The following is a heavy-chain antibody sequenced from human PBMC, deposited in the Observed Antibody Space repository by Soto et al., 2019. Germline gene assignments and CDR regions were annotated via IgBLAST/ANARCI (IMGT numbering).Heavy chain of an antibody. CDR1: GLSISSDNW. Sequence: QVQLQESGPGLVRPSGTVSLTCAVSGLSISSDNWWSWVRQPPGKGLEWIGEIHHSGITNYNPSLKSRVTMSVVPSKDLFSLTLNSVTDADTAFYYCARDQGSHPGDWGQGTLVSVSS. V-gene: IGHV4-4*02. CDR3: ARDQGSHPGD. J-gene: IGHJ4*02. CDR2: IHHSGIT. D-gene: IGHD6-13*01.